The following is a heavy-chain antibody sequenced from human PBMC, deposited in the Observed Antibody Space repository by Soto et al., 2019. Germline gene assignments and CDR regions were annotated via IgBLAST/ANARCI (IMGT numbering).Heavy chain of an antibody. J-gene: IGHJ4*02. Sequence: PSETLSLTCAVYGGSLSGYYWSWIRQPPGKGLEWIGEINHSGSTNYNPSLKSRVTISVDTSKNQFSLELSSVTAADTAVYYCARGPFDYWAQGTLVTVSS. CDR1: GGSLSGYY. V-gene: IGHV4-34*01. CDR2: INHSGST. CDR3: ARGPFDY.